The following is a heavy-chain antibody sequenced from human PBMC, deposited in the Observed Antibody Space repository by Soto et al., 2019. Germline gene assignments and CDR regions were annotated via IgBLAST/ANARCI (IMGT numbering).Heavy chain of an antibody. V-gene: IGHV4-59*01. CDR1: GGSISSYY. J-gene: IGHJ6*02. CDR3: ARDWDGMDV. D-gene: IGHD3-16*01. Sequence: QVQLQESGPGLVKPSETLSLTCTVSGGSISSYYWCWIRQPPGKGLEWIGYIYDSGSTNHYNPSLKRRVNISVDTSKNQFSLKLSSVTAADTAVYYCARDWDGMDVWGQGTTVTVSS. CDR2: IYDSGST.